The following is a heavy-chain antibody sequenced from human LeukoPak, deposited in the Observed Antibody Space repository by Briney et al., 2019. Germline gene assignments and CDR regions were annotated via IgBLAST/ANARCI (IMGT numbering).Heavy chain of an antibody. CDR1: GSSISSYSYY. V-gene: IGHV4-39*01. CDR3: ARHLNGITIFGVVFDY. Sequence: SETLSLTCTVSGSSISSYSYYWGWVRQPPGKGLEWIGTISYSGSTYYNPSLKSRLTISVDTSKNQFSLKVSSVTAADTAVYYCARHLNGITIFGVVFDYWGQGTLVTVSS. D-gene: IGHD3-3*01. J-gene: IGHJ4*02. CDR2: ISYSGST.